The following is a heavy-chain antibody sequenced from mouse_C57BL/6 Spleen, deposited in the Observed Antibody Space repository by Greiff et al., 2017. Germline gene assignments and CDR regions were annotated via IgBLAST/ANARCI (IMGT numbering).Heavy chain of an antibody. V-gene: IGHV1-82*01. J-gene: IGHJ4*01. CDR1: GYAFSSSW. CDR3: ARERMVTYYYAMDY. D-gene: IGHD2-1*01. CDR2: IYPGDGDT. Sequence: VQLQQSGPELVKPGASVKISCKASGYAFSSSWMNWVKQRPGKGLEWIGRIYPGDGDTNYNGKFKGKATLTADKSSSTAYMQLSSLTSEDSAVYFCARERMVTYYYAMDYWGQGTSVTVSS.